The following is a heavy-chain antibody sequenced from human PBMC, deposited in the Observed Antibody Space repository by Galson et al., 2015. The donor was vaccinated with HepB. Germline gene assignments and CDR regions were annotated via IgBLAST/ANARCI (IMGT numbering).Heavy chain of an antibody. CDR3: ARLREPNWYFDL. Sequence: PALVKPSQTLTLTCTFSVFSLSTSGMCVSWIRQPPGKALEWLALIDWGDDKYYSTSLKTRLTISKDTSKNQVVLTMTNMDPVDTATYYCARLREPNWYFDLWGRGTLVTVSS. V-gene: IGHV2-70*01. CDR1: VFSLSTSGMC. J-gene: IGHJ2*01. CDR2: IDWGDDK.